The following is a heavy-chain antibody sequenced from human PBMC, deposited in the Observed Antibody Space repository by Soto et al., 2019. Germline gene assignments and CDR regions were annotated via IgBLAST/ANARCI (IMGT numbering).Heavy chain of an antibody. J-gene: IGHJ4*02. CDR1: GGAISGDY. CDR2: SSYGGIT. CDR3: ARARKAPYIAGGVAS. Sequence: QVQLQESGPGLVEPSSPLSLTCSVSGGAISGDYWCWIRQSPEKGLEYIAYSSYGGITNLNGAPNARGTMSVYTSKNQFSLSATYLTAEDRVVYYCARARKAPYIAGGVASWGQGTLVTVSS. D-gene: IGHD3-16*01. V-gene: IGHV4-59*01.